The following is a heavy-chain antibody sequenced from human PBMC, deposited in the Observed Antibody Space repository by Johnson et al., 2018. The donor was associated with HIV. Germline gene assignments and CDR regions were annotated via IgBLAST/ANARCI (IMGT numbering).Heavy chain of an antibody. CDR3: AWKGERGIAVAEDAFDI. Sequence: VQLVESGGGLVQPGGSLKLSCAASGFTFSGSAMHWVRQASGKGLEWVGRIRSKANSYATAYAASVKGRFTISRDDSKNTAYLQMNSLKTEDTALYYCAWKGERGIAVAEDAFDIWGQGTMVTVSS. V-gene: IGHV3-73*02. CDR2: IRSKANSYAT. CDR1: GFTFSGSA. D-gene: IGHD6-19*01. J-gene: IGHJ3*02.